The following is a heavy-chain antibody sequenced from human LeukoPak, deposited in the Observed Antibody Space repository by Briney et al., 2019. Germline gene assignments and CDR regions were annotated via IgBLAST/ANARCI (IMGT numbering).Heavy chain of an antibody. V-gene: IGHV4-4*07. Sequence: SETLSLTCTVSGGSISSYYWSWLRQPAGKGLEWIGRIYTSGSTNYNPSLKSRVTMSVDTSKNQFSLKLSSVTAADTAVYYCASHKGNYYDSSGEVDYWGQGTLVTVSS. J-gene: IGHJ4*02. D-gene: IGHD3-22*01. CDR1: GGSISSYY. CDR3: ASHKGNYYDSSGEVDY. CDR2: IYTSGST.